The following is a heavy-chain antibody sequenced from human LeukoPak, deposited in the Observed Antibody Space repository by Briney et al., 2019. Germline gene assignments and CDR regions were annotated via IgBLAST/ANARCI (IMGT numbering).Heavy chain of an antibody. J-gene: IGHJ6*03. CDR1: GGSISSGGYS. CDR2: IYNSGST. CDR3: ARIRPSRPYMDV. D-gene: IGHD6-6*01. V-gene: IGHV4-30-4*07. Sequence: SETLSLTCAVSGGSISSGGYSWSWIRQPPGKGLEWIGYIYNSGSTYYNPSLKSRVTISVDTSKNQFSLKLSSVTAADTAVYYCARIRPSRPYMDVWGKGTTVSVSS.